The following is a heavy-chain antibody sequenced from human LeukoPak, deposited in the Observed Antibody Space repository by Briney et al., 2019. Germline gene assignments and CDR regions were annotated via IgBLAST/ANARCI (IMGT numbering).Heavy chain of an antibody. CDR2: INPNSGGT. CDR3: ARDADYDYVKNYYFYYMDV. D-gene: IGHD3-16*01. J-gene: IGHJ6*03. V-gene: IGHV1-2*02. CDR1: GYTFTGYY. Sequence: ASVKVSCKTSGYTFTGYYIHWVRQAPGQGLEGMGWINPNSGGTNYTQKFQGRVTMTRDTSISTAYMELSRLTSDDTAVYYCARDADYDYVKNYYFYYMDVWGTGTTVTVSS.